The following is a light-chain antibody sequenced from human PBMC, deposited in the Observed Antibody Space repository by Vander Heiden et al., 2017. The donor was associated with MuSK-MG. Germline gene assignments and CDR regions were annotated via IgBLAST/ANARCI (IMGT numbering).Light chain of an antibody. CDR3: QHDGSSPYT. V-gene: IGKV3-20*01. J-gene: IGKJ2*01. CDR2: GAS. CDR1: QSVSSSH. Sequence: IVLTQSPGTLSVSPGERVTLSCRASQSVSSSHLAWYQQKPGQAPRLLISGASNRATGIPDRVSGSGSGTDFTLTISRLEPEDFAMYFCQHDGSSPYTFGQGTKLEIK.